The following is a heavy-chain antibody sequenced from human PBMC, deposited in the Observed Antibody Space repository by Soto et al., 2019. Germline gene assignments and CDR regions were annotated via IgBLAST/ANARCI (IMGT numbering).Heavy chain of an antibody. CDR3: ARVVRSSPELLGPNMDV. CDR2: ISSSSSYI. CDR1: GFTFSDYY. J-gene: IGHJ6*03. V-gene: IGHV3-21*01. D-gene: IGHD3-10*01. Sequence: GGSLRLSCAASGFTFSDYYMSWVRQAPGKGLGWVSSISSSSSYIYYADSVKGRFTISRDNAKNSLYLQMNSLRAEDTAVYYSARVVRSSPELLGPNMDVWGKGTTVPVSS.